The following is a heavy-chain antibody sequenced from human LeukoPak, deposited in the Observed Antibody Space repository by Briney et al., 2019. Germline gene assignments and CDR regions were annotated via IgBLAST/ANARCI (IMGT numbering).Heavy chain of an antibody. CDR3: ARHYDAYYFDY. CDR2: IYYSGTT. CDR1: GGSISSYY. V-gene: IGHV4-59*01. Sequence: SETLSLTCTVSGGSISSYYWSWIRQPPGKGLEWIGYIYYSGTTSYNPSLKSRVTISVDTSKNQFSLKLSSVTAADTAVYYCARHYDAYYFDYWGQGTLVTVSS. D-gene: IGHD3-22*01. J-gene: IGHJ4*02.